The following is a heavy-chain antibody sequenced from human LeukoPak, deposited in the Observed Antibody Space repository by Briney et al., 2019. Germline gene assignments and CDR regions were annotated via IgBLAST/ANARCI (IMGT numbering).Heavy chain of an antibody. V-gene: IGHV3-23*01. CDR2: ISSSGGST. J-gene: IGHJ3*02. CDR1: EFTFSSYA. Sequence: GGSLRLSCAASEFTFSSYAISWVRQAPGKGLEWVSTISSSGGSTYYADSVKGRFTISRDNSKNTLYLQMNSLRAEDTAVYYCARTRGGLWTGAFDIWGQGTMVTVSS. D-gene: IGHD2-21*01. CDR3: ARTRGGLWTGAFDI.